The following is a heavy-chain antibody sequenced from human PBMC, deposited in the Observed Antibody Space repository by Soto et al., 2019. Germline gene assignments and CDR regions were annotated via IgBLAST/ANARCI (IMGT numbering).Heavy chain of an antibody. J-gene: IGHJ3*02. V-gene: IGHV3-7*04. Sequence: HPGGSLRLSCAASGFTFSTYWMSWVRQAPGKGLEWVANIKPDGGEMWYVDSVRGRFTISRDNAKNSLYLQMNSLRAEDTAVYYCARGDFYDSSGPFSDAFDIWGQGTMVTVSS. D-gene: IGHD3-22*01. CDR3: ARGDFYDSSGPFSDAFDI. CDR1: GFTFSTYW. CDR2: IKPDGGEM.